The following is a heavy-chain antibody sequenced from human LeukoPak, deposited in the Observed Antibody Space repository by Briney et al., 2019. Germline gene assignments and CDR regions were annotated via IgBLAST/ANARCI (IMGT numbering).Heavy chain of an antibody. V-gene: IGHV5-51*01. CDR2: IYPGDSDT. CDR3: ARNTYYYDSSGYTFDY. Sequence: YWSWIRQPPGKGLEWMGIIYPGDSDTRYSPSFQGQVTISADKSISTAYLQWSSLKASDTAMYYCARNTYYYDSSGYTFDYWGQGTLVTVSS. D-gene: IGHD3-22*01. J-gene: IGHJ4*02. CDR1: YW.